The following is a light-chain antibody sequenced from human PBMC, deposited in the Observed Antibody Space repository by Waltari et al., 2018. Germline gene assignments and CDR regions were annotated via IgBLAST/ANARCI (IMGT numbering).Light chain of an antibody. CDR2: GAS. V-gene: IGKV3-20*01. Sequence: EIVLTQSPGTLSLSPGERATLPCRPSQTVSSNFLAWYQQKRGQAPRLLIYGASNRATGIPDRFSGSGSGTHFTLTISRLEPEDFAVYYCQQYGQTFGQGTKVEIK. CDR3: QQYGQT. CDR1: QTVSSNF. J-gene: IGKJ1*01.